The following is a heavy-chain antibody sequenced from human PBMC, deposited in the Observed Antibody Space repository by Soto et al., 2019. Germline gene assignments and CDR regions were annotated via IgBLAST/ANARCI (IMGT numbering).Heavy chain of an antibody. CDR3: ASPSSIAARDVYYYYYGMDV. V-gene: IGHV1-69*01. D-gene: IGHD6-6*01. Sequence: QVQLVQSGAEVKKPGSSVKVSCKASGGTFSSYAISWVRQAPGQGLEWMGGIIPIFGTANYAQKFQGRVTINADEYTGTAYMELSSLSSEDTAVYYCASPSSIAARDVYYYYYGMDVWGQGTTVTVS. CDR2: IIPIFGTA. J-gene: IGHJ6*02. CDR1: GGTFSSYA.